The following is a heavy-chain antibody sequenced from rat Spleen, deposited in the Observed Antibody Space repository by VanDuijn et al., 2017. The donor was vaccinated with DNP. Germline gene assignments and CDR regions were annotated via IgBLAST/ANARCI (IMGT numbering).Heavy chain of an antibody. J-gene: IGHJ2*01. Sequence: EVQLVESGGGLVQPGRSMKLSCAASGFTFSNYYMAWVRQAPTKGLEWVAAISPGGGNIYYRDSVKGRFTITRDNAKSTLYLQMDSLRSEETATYYCAKAGGYSPWYFDYWGQGVIVTVSS. CDR3: AKAGGYSPWYFDY. V-gene: IGHV5S11*01. D-gene: IGHD1-11*01. CDR1: GFTFSNYY. CDR2: ISPGGGNI.